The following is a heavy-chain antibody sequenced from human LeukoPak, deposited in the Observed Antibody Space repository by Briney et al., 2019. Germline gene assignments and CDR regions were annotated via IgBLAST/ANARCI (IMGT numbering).Heavy chain of an antibody. CDR2: IYHSGST. CDR1: GGSISSSNW. J-gene: IGHJ5*02. CDR3: ARDWCFYCCRLLSLKSILFGP. Sequence: PSGTLSLTCAVSGGSISSSNWWSWVRQPPGKGLEWIGEIYHSGSTNYNPSLKSRVTMSVDTSKNQFSLKLSSVTAADTAVYYCARDWCFYCCRLLSLKSILFGPWGQGTLVTVSS. D-gene: IGHD2-2*01. V-gene: IGHV4-4*02.